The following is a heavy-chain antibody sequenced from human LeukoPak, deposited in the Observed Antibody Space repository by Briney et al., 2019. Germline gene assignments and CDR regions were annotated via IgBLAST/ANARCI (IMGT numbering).Heavy chain of an antibody. D-gene: IGHD1-26*01. Sequence: PSETLSLTCSVSGASLSSGTYYWNWTRQPPGKGLEWIANQYYSGSPIYNPSLRSRVTISVDTSRDQFSLKVTSVTAADTAIYYCARSSGGMYNYYYMDVWGKGTTVTVSS. J-gene: IGHJ6*03. CDR1: GASLSSGTYY. CDR3: ARSSGGMYNYYYMDV. CDR2: QYYSGSP. V-gene: IGHV4-61*01.